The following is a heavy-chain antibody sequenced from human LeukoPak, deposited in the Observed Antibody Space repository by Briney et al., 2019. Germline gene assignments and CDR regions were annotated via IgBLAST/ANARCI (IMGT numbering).Heavy chain of an antibody. Sequence: GGSLRLSCAASGFTFSSYGMHWVRQAPGKGLEWVAVISYDGSNKYYADSVKGRFTISRDNSKNTLYLQMNSLRAEDTAVYYCAKDAGDDILTGYPDYWGQGTLVTVSS. CDR1: GFTFSSYG. J-gene: IGHJ4*02. V-gene: IGHV3-30*18. CDR3: AKDAGDDILTGYPDY. CDR2: ISYDGSNK. D-gene: IGHD3-9*01.